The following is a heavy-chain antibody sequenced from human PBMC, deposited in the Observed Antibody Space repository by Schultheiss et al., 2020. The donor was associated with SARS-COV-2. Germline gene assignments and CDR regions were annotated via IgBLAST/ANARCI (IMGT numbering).Heavy chain of an antibody. CDR2: ISSSGSTI. J-gene: IGHJ3*02. CDR3: AREGGSGWYGDAFDI. D-gene: IGHD6-19*01. CDR1: GFTFSDYY. V-gene: IGHV3-11*04. Sequence: GESLKISCAASGFTFSDYYMSWIRQAPGKGLEWVSYISSSGSTIYYADSVKGRFTISRDNAKNSLYLQMNSLRAEDTAVYYCAREGGSGWYGDAFDIWGQGTMVTVSS.